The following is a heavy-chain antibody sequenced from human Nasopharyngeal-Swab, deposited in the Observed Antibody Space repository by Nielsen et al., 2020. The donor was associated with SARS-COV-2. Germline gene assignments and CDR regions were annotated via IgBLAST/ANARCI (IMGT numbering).Heavy chain of an antibody. CDR2: IYYSGST. CDR1: GGSISSGGYY. V-gene: IGHV4-31*03. J-gene: IGHJ4*02. CDR3: ASRAWFGELDDY. D-gene: IGHD3-10*01. Sequence: SETLSLTCTVSGGSISSGGYYWSWIRQRPGKGLEWIGYIYYSGSTYDNPSLKRRVTISVDTSKNQFSLQLSSVTAADTAVYYCASRAWFGELDDYWGQGTLVTVSS.